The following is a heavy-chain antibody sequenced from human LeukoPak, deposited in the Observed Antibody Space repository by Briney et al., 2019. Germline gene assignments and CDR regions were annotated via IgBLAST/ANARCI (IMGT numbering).Heavy chain of an antibody. Sequence: GGSLRLSCAASGFTFDDYAMHWVRQAPGKGLEWVSGISWNSGSIGYADSVKGRFTISRDNAKNSLYLQMNSLRAEDTALYYCVKVGTSGWPGPYYFDCWGQGTLVTVSS. V-gene: IGHV3-9*01. CDR1: GFTFDDYA. CDR2: ISWNSGSI. J-gene: IGHJ4*02. D-gene: IGHD6-19*01. CDR3: VKVGTSGWPGPYYFDC.